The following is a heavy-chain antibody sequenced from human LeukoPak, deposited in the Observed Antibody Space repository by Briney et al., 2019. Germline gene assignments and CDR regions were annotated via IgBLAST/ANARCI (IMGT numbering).Heavy chain of an antibody. Sequence: SQTLSLTCAISGDSVSSNSAAWNWIMQSPSRGLEGLGRTYYRSKWYNDYAVSVKSRITINPDTSKNQLSLQLNSVTPEDTAVYYCARAQYYYDSSGYPGLFDYWGQGTLVTASS. CDR2: TYYRSKWYN. J-gene: IGHJ4*02. V-gene: IGHV6-1*01. D-gene: IGHD3-22*01. CDR3: ARAQYYYDSSGYPGLFDY. CDR1: GDSVSSNSAA.